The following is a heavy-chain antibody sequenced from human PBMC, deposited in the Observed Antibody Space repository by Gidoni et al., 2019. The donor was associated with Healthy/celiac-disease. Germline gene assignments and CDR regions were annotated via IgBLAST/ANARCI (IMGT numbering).Heavy chain of an antibody. Sequence: EVQLLESGGGLVQPGGSLRLSCAASGFTFSSYAMSWVRQAPGKGLEWVSDISGSGGSTYYADSVKGRFTISRDKSKNTLYLQMNSLRAEDTAVYYCAKGLDYGPGAFDIWGQGTMVTVSS. J-gene: IGHJ3*02. CDR3: AKGLDYGPGAFDI. V-gene: IGHV3-23*01. CDR2: ISGSGGST. D-gene: IGHD3-10*01. CDR1: GFTFSSYA.